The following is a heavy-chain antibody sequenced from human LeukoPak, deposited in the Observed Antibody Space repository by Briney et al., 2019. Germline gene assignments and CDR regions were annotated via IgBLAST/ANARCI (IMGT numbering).Heavy chain of an antibody. CDR1: GGPFSGYY. CDR3: ARVYYYVSGRSHLYYYYIDV. Sequence: TSETLSLTCAVYGGPFSGYYWSWIRQPPGKGLEWIGEINHSGSTNYNPSLKSRVTISVDTSKNQFSLKLSSVTAADTAVYYCARVYYYVSGRSHLYYYYIDVWGKETTVTVSS. J-gene: IGHJ6*03. D-gene: IGHD3-10*01. CDR2: INHSGST. V-gene: IGHV4-34*01.